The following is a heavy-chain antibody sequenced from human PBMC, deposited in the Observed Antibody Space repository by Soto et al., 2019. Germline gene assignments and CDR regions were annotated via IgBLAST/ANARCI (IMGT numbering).Heavy chain of an antibody. CDR3: ARPYYYDSWFDP. J-gene: IGHJ5*02. CDR1: GASINSSSYY. CDR2: IYYSGST. D-gene: IGHD3-22*01. Sequence: SETLSLTCTVSGASINSSSYYWGWIRQPPGKGLEWIGNIYYSGSTYYNPSLKSRVTISVDTSKNQFSLKLSSVTAADTAVYYCARPYYYDSWFDPWGQGTLVTVSS. V-gene: IGHV4-39*01.